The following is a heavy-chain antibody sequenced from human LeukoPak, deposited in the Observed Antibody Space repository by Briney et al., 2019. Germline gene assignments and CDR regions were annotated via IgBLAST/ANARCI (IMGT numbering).Heavy chain of an antibody. V-gene: IGHV3-23*01. CDR2: ISGSGGST. CDR3: AKEGTSARDYYGSGSLFDY. D-gene: IGHD3-10*01. CDR1: GFTFSSYA. Sequence: GGSLRLSCAASGFTFSSYAMSWVRPAPGKGLEWVSAISGSGGSTYYADSVKGRFTISRDNSKNTLYLQMNSLRAEDTAVYYCAKEGTSARDYYGSGSLFDYWGQGTLVTVSS. J-gene: IGHJ4*02.